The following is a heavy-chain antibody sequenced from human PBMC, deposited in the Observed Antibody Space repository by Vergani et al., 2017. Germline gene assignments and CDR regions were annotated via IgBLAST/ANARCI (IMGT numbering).Heavy chain of an antibody. V-gene: IGHV4-34*01. Sequence: QVQLQQWGAGLLKPSETLSLPCAVYGGSFSGYYWSWIRQPPGKGLEWIGEINHSGSTNYNPSLKSRVTISVDTSKNQFSLKLSSVTAADTAVYYCARGRIKADYWGQGTLVTVSS. J-gene: IGHJ4*02. CDR1: GGSFSGYY. CDR3: ARGRIKADY. D-gene: IGHD3-10*01. CDR2: INHSGST.